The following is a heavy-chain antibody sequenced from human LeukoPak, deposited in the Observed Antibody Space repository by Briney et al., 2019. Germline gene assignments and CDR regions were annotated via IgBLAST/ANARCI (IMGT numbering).Heavy chain of an antibody. V-gene: IGHV3-21*01. CDR2: ISSSSSYI. CDR1: GFTFTSYS. CDR3: ARLYDILTGAFDY. D-gene: IGHD3-9*01. J-gene: IGHJ4*02. Sequence: GGSLRLSCAASGFTFTSYSMNWVRQAPGKWLDLVSSISSSSSYIYYADSVKGRFTISRDNAKNSLYLQMSSLRAEDTAIYYCARLYDILTGAFDYWGQGTLVTVSS.